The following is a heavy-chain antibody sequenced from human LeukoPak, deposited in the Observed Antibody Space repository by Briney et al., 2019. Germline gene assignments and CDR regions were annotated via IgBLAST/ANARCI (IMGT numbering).Heavy chain of an antibody. V-gene: IGHV3-11*06. Sequence: GGSLRLSCAASGFTFSDYYMSWIRQAPGKGLEWVSSISSSSSYIYYADSVKGRFTISRDNAKNSLYLQMNSLRAEDTAVYYCARDRHGDLFDYWGQGTLVTVSS. CDR1: GFTFSDYY. CDR2: ISSSSSYI. J-gene: IGHJ4*02. D-gene: IGHD4-17*01. CDR3: ARDRHGDLFDY.